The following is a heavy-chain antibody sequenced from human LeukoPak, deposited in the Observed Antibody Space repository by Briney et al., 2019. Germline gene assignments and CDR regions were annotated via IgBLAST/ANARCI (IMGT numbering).Heavy chain of an antibody. Sequence: SEXLSLTCAVYGGSFSGYYWSWIRQPPGKGLEWIGEINHSGSTNYNPSLTSRVTISVDTSKNKFSLKLSSVTAADTAVYYCARGGCSSTSCYYYYYYMDVWGKGTTVTVSS. D-gene: IGHD2-2*01. CDR1: GGSFSGYY. CDR2: INHSGST. V-gene: IGHV4-34*01. J-gene: IGHJ6*03. CDR3: ARGGCSSTSCYYYYYYMDV.